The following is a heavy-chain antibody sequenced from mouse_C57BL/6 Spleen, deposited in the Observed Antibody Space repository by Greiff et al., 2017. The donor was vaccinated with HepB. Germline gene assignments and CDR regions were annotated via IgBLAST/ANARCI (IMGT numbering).Heavy chain of an antibody. J-gene: IGHJ1*03. D-gene: IGHD2-3*01. V-gene: IGHV5-4*01. CDR1: GFTFSSYA. CDR2: ISDGGSYT. Sequence: VQLKESGGGLVKPGGSLKLSCAASGFTFSSYAMSWVRQTPEKRLEWVATISDGGSYTYYPDNVKGRFTISRDNAKNNLYLQMSHLKSEDTAMYYCARDIYDGYYDWYFDVWGTGTTVTVSS. CDR3: ARDIYDGYYDWYFDV.